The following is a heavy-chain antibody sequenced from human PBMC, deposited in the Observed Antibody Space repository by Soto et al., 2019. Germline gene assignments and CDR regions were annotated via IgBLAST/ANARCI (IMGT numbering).Heavy chain of an antibody. Sequence: PSETLSLTCNVSCGSIYTYYWNWIRQSPGKGLEWIGYISDGGSTNYNPSLESRVTISVDTPKKQVSLKLSSVTAADTAVYYCVRDGTKTLRDWFDPWGQGISVTVSS. J-gene: IGHJ5*02. CDR2: ISDGGST. D-gene: IGHD1-1*01. CDR3: VRDGTKTLRDWFDP. V-gene: IGHV4-59*12. CDR1: CGSIYTYY.